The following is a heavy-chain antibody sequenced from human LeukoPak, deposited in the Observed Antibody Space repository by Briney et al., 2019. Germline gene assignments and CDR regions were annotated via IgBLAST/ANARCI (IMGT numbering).Heavy chain of an antibody. D-gene: IGHD3-10*01. Sequence: SETLSLTCTVSGGSISSYFWSWIRQPPGKGLEWIGYIYYSGSTNYNYNPSLKSRVTLSVDTSKNHFSLKLSSVTAADTAVYYCARSYYYGSGSYSGFGYWGQGTLVTVSS. CDR2: IYYSGST. V-gene: IGHV4-59*01. CDR3: ARSYYYGSGSYSGFGY. CDR1: GGSISSYF. J-gene: IGHJ4*02.